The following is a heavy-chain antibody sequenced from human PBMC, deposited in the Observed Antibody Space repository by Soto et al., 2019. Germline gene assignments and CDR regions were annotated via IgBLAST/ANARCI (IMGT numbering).Heavy chain of an antibody. Sequence: SETLSLTCTVSGGSISGGGYYWSWIRQHPGKGLEWIGYIYYSGSTYYNPSLKSRVTISVDTSKNQFSLKLSSVTAADTAVYYCARGGGYYYGMDVWGQGTTVTVSS. J-gene: IGHJ6*02. V-gene: IGHV4-31*03. CDR3: ARGGGYYYGMDV. CDR1: GGSISGGGYY. D-gene: IGHD3-3*01. CDR2: IYYSGST.